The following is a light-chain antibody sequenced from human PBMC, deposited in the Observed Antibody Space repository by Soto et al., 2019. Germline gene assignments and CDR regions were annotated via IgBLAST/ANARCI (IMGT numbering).Light chain of an antibody. CDR2: DAS. J-gene: IGKJ2*01. V-gene: IGKV1-5*01. Sequence: DIQMTQSPSTLSASVGDRVTITCRASQRISSWLAWYQQKPGKAPKLLIYDASSLESGVPSRFSGSGSGTEFTLTISSLQPDDFATYYCQQYNSYLMYTFGQGNKLEIK. CDR1: QRISSW. CDR3: QQYNSYLMYT.